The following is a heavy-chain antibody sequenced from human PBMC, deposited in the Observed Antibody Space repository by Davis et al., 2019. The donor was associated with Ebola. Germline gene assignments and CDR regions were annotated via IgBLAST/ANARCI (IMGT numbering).Heavy chain of an antibody. D-gene: IGHD1-1*01. V-gene: IGHV1-18*01. CDR1: GYNLNTYG. J-gene: IGHJ4*02. Sequence: ASVKVSCKASGYNLNTYGITWVRQAPGQGLEWMGWINSHNGNTNYAQNVQGRVTMTTDTSTSTAYMEVGILRSDDTAVYYCARAQFPTTSDHWGQGTLVTVSS. CDR2: INSHNGNT. CDR3: ARAQFPTTSDH.